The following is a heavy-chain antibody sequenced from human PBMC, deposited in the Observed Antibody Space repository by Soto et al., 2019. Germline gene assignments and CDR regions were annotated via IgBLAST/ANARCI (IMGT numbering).Heavy chain of an antibody. J-gene: IGHJ4*02. D-gene: IGHD2-2*01. Sequence: ASVKVSCKASGYTFTSYAMHWVRQAPGQRLEWMGWINAGNGNTKYSQKFQGRVTITRDTSASTAYMELSSLRSEDTAVYYCARGLHVVPAAIRRLDYWRQGTLVTVSS. V-gene: IGHV1-3*01. CDR1: GYTFTSYA. CDR3: ARGLHVVPAAIRRLDY. CDR2: INAGNGNT.